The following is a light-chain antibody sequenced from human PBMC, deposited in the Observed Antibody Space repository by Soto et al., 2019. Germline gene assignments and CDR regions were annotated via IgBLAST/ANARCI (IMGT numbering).Light chain of an antibody. V-gene: IGKV1-33*01. CDR2: DGS. Sequence: DIQLTQSPSSLSASVGDRVTITCQASQDIMHYSNWYQQRPGKAPKLLIYDGSNLETGVPVRFSGSGSGTDFTLTISSLQPEDLGTYYCQQYDNPVTFGGGTKVEMK. CDR1: QDIMHY. CDR3: QQYDNPVT. J-gene: IGKJ4*01.